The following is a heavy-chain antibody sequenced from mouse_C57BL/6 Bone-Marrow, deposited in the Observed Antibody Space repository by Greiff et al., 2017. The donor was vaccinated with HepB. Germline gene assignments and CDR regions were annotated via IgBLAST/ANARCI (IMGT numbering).Heavy chain of an antibody. V-gene: IGHV5-2*01. CDR3: ARPYREAMDY. CDR1: EYEFPSHA. Sequence: EVQGVESGGGLVQPGESLKLSCESNEYEFPSHATSWVRKTPEKRLDRVAATNSDGGSTYYPDTMERRFIISRDNTKKTLYLQMSSLRSEDSALYYCARPYREAMDYWGQGTSVTVSS. J-gene: IGHJ4*01. CDR2: TNSDGGST.